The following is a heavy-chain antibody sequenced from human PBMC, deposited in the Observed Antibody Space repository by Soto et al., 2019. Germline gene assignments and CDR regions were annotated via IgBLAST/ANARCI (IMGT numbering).Heavy chain of an antibody. CDR2: MNPKSANT. V-gene: IGHV1-8*01. CDR1: RYTFISYD. J-gene: IGHJ4*02. CDR3: ARSPSWDTTVTPYYFDY. Sequence: QVQLVQSGAEVKKPGASVKVSCKASRYTFISYDINWVRQATGQGLEWMGWMNPKSANTGYAQNFQGRVTMTRNTSINTAYIEQSSLRSEDTAVYYCARSPSWDTTVTPYYFDYWGQGTLVTVSS. D-gene: IGHD4-4*01.